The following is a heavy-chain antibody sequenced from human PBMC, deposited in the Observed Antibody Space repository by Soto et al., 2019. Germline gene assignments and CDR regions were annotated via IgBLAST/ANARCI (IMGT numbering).Heavy chain of an antibody. J-gene: IGHJ4*02. V-gene: IGHV4-31*03. D-gene: IGHD3-9*01. CDR1: GGSISSGGYY. CDR3: ASIEDIFTGEDY. CDR2: IYYSGST. Sequence: SETLSLTCTVSGGSISSGGYYWSWIRQHPGKGLEWIGYIYYSGSTYYNPSLKSRVTISVDTSKNQFSLKLSSVTAADTAVYYCASIEDIFTGEDYWGQGTLVTVSS.